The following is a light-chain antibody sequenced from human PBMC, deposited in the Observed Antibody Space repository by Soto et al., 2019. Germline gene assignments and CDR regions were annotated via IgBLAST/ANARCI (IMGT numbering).Light chain of an antibody. V-gene: IGLV2-14*01. CDR3: SPYTSSSEV. CDR1: SSDVGGYNY. J-gene: IGLJ1*01. CDR2: DVS. Sequence: QSVLTQPASVSGSPGQSITISCTGTSSDVGGYNYVSWYQQHPGKAPKLMIYDVSNRPSGVSNRFSGSKSGNTASLTISGLQAEDEADYYCSPYTSSSEVFGTGTKVTVL.